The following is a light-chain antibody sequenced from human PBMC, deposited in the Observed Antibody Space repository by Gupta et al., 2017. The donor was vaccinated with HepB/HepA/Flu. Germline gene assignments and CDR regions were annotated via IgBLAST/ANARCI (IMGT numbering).Light chain of an antibody. Sequence: EIVLTQSPATLSLSPGERTTISCRASQIVSSFLAWYQQKPGQAPRLLIYDASNRATGIPARFSGSWSGTDFTLTISSLDPEDFAVYYCQQRSNGLTFGGGTRVEIK. J-gene: IGKJ4*01. CDR2: DAS. CDR3: QQRSNGLT. CDR1: QIVSSF. V-gene: IGKV3-11*01.